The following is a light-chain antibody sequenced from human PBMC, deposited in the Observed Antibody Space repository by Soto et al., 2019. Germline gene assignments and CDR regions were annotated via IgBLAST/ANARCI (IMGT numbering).Light chain of an antibody. J-gene: IGKJ2*01. V-gene: IGKV3-20*01. CDR3: QQYGSSPYT. CDR1: QSVRSSY. CDR2: GAS. Sequence: ENVLTQSPGTLSLSPGERATLSCRASQSVRSSYLAWYQQRPGHAPRLLIYGASTRATDIPDRFSGSGSGTDFTLTISSLDPEDFAMFYCQQYGSSPYTFGQGTKLEI.